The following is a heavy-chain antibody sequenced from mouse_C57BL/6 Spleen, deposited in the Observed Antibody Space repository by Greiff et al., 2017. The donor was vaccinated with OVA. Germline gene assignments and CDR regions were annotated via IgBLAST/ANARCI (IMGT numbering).Heavy chain of an antibody. CDR1: GYAFSSSW. CDR3: ARLGIYYDYDGSLFDY. D-gene: IGHD2-4*01. J-gene: IGHJ2*01. CDR2: IYPGDGDT. Sequence: VKLVESGPELVKPGASVKISCKASGYAFSSSWMNWVKQRPGKGLEWIGRIYPGDGDTNYNGKFKGKATLTADKSSSTAYMQLSSLTSEDSAVYFCARLGIYYDYDGSLFDYWGQGTTLTVSS. V-gene: IGHV1-82*01.